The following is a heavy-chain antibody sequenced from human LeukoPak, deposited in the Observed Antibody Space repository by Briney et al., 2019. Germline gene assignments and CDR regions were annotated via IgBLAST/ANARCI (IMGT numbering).Heavy chain of an antibody. CDR2: ISYDGSNK. J-gene: IGHJ4*02. Sequence: GGSLRLSCAASGFTFCSYAMHWVRQAPGKGLEWVAVISYDGSNKYYADSVKGRFTISRDNSKNTLYLQMNSLRAEDTAVYYCARGLSSYGYFDYWGQGTLVTVSS. D-gene: IGHD5-18*01. CDR1: GFTFCSYA. CDR3: ARGLSSYGYFDY. V-gene: IGHV3-30-3*01.